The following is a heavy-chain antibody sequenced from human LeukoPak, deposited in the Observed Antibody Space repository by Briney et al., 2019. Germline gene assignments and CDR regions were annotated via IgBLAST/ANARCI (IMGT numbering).Heavy chain of an antibody. CDR1: GGTFSSYA. J-gene: IGHJ4*02. CDR2: IIPIFGTA. CDR3: ARGPRSSSWYLFFYYFDY. Sequence: SVKVSCKASGGTFSSYAISWVRQAPGQGLEWMGGIIPIFGTANYAQKFQGRVTITADESTSTAYMELSSLRSEDTAVYYCARGPRSSSWYLFFYYFDYWGQGTLVTVSS. D-gene: IGHD6-13*01. V-gene: IGHV1-69*01.